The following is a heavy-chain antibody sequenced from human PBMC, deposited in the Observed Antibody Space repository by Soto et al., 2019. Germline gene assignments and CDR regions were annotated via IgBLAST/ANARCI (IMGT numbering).Heavy chain of an antibody. CDR1: GYTLTELS. J-gene: IGHJ4*02. D-gene: IGHD3-10*01. CDR3: ATGEYYYGPGSYTD. CDR2: FDPEDGET. V-gene: IGHV1-24*01. Sequence: ASVKVSCKVSGYTLTELSMHWVRQAPGKGLEWMGGFDPEDGETIYAQKFQGRVTMTEDTSTDTAYMELSSLRSEDTAVYYCATGEYYYGPGSYTDWGQGTLVTVSS.